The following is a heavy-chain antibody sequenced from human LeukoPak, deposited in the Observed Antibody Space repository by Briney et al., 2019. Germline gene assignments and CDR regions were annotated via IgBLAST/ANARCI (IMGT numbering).Heavy chain of an antibody. CDR3: ARDSSGWYGGGYFDL. D-gene: IGHD3-16*01. V-gene: IGHV4-59*01. J-gene: IGHJ2*01. CDR2: IYYSGST. CDR1: GGSISSYY. Sequence: SETLSLTCTVSGGSISSYYWSWIRQPPGKGLEWIGYIYYSGSTNYNPSLKSRVTISVDTSENQFSLKLSSVTAADTAVYYCARDSSGWYGGGYFDLWGRGTLVTVSS.